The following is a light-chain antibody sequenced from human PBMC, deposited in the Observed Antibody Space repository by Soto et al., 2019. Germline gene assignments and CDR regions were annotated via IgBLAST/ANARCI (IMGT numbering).Light chain of an antibody. Sequence: QSALTQPASVSGSPGQSITISCTGTSSDVGGYNLVSWYQQYPDKAPKLMIFDVNTRPSGVSNRFSGSKSGNTASLTISGLQAEDGADYYCSSYKSSSTLPYVFGTGTKLTVL. CDR2: DVN. J-gene: IGLJ1*01. CDR3: SSYKSSSTLPYV. CDR1: SSDVGGYNL. V-gene: IGLV2-14*01.